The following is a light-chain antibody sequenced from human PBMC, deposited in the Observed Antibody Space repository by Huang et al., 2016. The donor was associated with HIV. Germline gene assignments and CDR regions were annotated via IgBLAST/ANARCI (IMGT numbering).Light chain of an antibody. Sequence: EIVMTQSPATLSLSPGERATLSCRASQSVSSDLAWYQQNPGQAPRLLIYAASIRAAGVPARFSGSGSGTEFTLTISSLQSEDFAVYYCQQYNNWPRGTFGQGTKVEIK. CDR3: QQYNNWPRGT. J-gene: IGKJ1*01. CDR1: QSVSSD. CDR2: AAS. V-gene: IGKV3-15*01.